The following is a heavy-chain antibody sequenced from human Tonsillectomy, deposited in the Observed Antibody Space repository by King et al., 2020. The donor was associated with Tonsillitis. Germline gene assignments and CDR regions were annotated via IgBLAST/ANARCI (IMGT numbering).Heavy chain of an antibody. CDR2: IHNSGAT. D-gene: IGHD1-20*01. Sequence: VQLQESGPGLVKPSGTLSLTCAVSGGSISSSNWCGWVRQPPGTGLEWMGEIHNSGATNYNPSLKSRVTISADKSHNQFSLNLNSVTAADTAVYYCARIDPRITNWMFDCWGQGSLVTVS. J-gene: IGHJ4*02. CDR1: GGSISSSNW. V-gene: IGHV4-4*02. CDR3: ARIDPRITNWMFDC.